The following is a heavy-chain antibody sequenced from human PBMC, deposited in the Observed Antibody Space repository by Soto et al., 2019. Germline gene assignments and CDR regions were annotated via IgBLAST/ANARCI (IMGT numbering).Heavy chain of an antibody. CDR1: GGSFSGYS. CDR2: IYHSVST. V-gene: IGHV4-30-2*01. CDR3: ARGPPIFY. D-gene: IGHD3-9*01. J-gene: IGHJ4*02. Sequence: SETLSLTCAVYGGSFSGYSWSWIRQPPGKGLEWIGYIYHSVSTYYNPSLKSRVTISVDRSKNQFSLKLSSVTAADTAVYYCARGPPIFYWGQGTLVTVSS.